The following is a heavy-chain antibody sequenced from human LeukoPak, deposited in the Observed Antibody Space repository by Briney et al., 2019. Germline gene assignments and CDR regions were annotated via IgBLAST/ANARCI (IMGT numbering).Heavy chain of an antibody. D-gene: IGHD6-19*01. CDR1: GFTFSSYW. V-gene: IGHV3-74*01. CDR3: ACIAVAGPTHY. CDR2: INSDGSST. J-gene: IGHJ4*02. Sequence: GGSLRLSCAASGFTFSSYWMHWVRQAPGKGLVWVSRINSDGSSTSYADSVKGRFTISRDNAENTLYLQMNSLRAEDTAVYYCACIAVAGPTHYWGQGTLVTVSS.